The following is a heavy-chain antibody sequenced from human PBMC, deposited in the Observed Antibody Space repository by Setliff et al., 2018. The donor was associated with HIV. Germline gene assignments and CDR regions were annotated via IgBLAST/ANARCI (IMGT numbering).Heavy chain of an antibody. CDR2: ISGSGSAI. D-gene: IGHD6-13*01. V-gene: IGHV3-48*03. CDR1: GFTFSSYE. J-gene: IGHJ4*01. CDR3: ARDISSSWYAIDY. Sequence: TGGSLRLSCAASGFTFSSYEMNWVRQAPGKGLEWISYISGSGSAIYYADSVKGRFTISRDNANNSLYLQMNSLRAEDTAVYYCARDISSSWYAIDYWGHGTLVTVSS.